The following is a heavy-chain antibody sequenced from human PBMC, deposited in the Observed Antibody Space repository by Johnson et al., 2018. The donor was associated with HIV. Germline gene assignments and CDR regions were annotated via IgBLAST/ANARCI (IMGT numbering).Heavy chain of an antibody. CDR1: GFAFSSYA. D-gene: IGHD6-13*01. V-gene: IGHV3-23*04. Sequence: VQLVESGGDLVQPGGSLRLSCAASGFAFSSYAMTWVRQAPGKGLEWVSAISGSGGSTYYADSVKGQFTISRDNSKNTLYLQMKSLRAEDTAIYYCAKVRYSSSWYLAGAFDIWGQGTMVTVSS. CDR2: ISGSGGST. CDR3: AKVRYSSSWYLAGAFDI. J-gene: IGHJ3*02.